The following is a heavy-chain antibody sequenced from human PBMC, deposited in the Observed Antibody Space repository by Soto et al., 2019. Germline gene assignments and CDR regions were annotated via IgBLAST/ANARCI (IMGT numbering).Heavy chain of an antibody. V-gene: IGHV3-48*02. Sequence: HPGGSLRLSCAASVFPFSSYSMNWVRQAPGKGLEWVSYISSSSSTIYYADSVKGRFTISRDNAKNSLYLQMNSLRDEDTAVYYCAREEIAVAGTVFDYWGQGTLVTVSS. J-gene: IGHJ4*02. CDR3: AREEIAVAGTVFDY. D-gene: IGHD6-19*01. CDR2: ISSSSSTI. CDR1: VFPFSSYS.